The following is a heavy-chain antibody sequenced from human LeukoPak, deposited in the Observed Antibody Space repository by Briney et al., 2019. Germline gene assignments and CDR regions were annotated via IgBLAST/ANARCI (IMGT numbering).Heavy chain of an antibody. CDR1: GFVFSNYD. J-gene: IGHJ4*02. V-gene: IGHV3-30*18. D-gene: IGHD1-26*01. CDR3: EKRVGDGTYPFQY. Sequence: GGSLRLSCAASGFVFSNYDMLWVRQAPGKGLEWVAVTSNDGSHKYYPDSVKGRFAISRDNSKNTVYLQMSSLRVEDTAVYYCEKRVGDGTYPFQYWGQGTLVIVSS. CDR2: TSNDGSHK.